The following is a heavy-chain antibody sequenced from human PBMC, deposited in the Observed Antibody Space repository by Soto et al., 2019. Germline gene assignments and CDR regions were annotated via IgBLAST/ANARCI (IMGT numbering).Heavy chain of an antibody. Sequence: EVQLLESGGGLVQPGGSLRLSCVGSGIEFSNYAMSWVRQAPGKGLEWVSIVSASGRSRYHADSVKGRFTISRDNSKNSLFLQMNSLREEDTAVYYCARLPKGSTVTSWGQGTLVTVSS. J-gene: IGHJ4*02. V-gene: IGHV3-23*01. CDR3: ARLPKGSTVTS. CDR2: VSASGRSR. D-gene: IGHD4-17*01. CDR1: GIEFSNYA.